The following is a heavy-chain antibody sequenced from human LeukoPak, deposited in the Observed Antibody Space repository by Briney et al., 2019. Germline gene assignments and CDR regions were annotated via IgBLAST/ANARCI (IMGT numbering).Heavy chain of an antibody. CDR2: ISGNGVST. CDR1: GVTFSSYA. Sequence: WGSLRLFCSASGVTFSSYAMHWVCQAPGKGLESVSGISGNGVSTYHADSVKGRFTISRDNSKSTLYLQMSSLRAEDTAVYYCVKGFEGYYDSRSDYWGQGTLVTVSS. D-gene: IGHD3-22*01. CDR3: VKGFEGYYDSRSDY. V-gene: IGHV3-64D*09. J-gene: IGHJ4*02.